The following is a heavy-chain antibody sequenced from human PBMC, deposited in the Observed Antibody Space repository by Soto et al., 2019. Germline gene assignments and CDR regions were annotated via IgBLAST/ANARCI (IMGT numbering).Heavy chain of an antibody. CDR1: TDTFSNYW. Sequence: EVQLVQSGAEVKEPGESLQISCKGSTDTFSNYWIGWVRQMSGKGLEWMGIMNPGGSDTRYSPSFQGQVTISVDRSINTAYLQWTSLKASDTAMYYCVRGASFPWDYWGQGTLVTVSS. J-gene: IGHJ4*02. D-gene: IGHD3-16*01. CDR3: VRGASFPWDY. CDR2: MNPGGSDT. V-gene: IGHV5-51*03.